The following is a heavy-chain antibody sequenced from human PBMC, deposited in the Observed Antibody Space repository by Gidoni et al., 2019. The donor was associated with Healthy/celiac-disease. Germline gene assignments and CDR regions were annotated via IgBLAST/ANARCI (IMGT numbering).Heavy chain of an antibody. CDR1: GLTFSRYG. CDR2: IWYDGSNK. D-gene: IGHD6-6*01. J-gene: IGHJ4*02. Sequence: QVQLVESGGGVVQPGRSLRLSCAASGLTFSRYGMHWVRPVPGKGLGWVAVIWYDGSNKYYADSVKGRFTISRDNSKNTLYLQMNSLRAEDTAVYYCASWSSSTLDYWGQGTLVTVSS. V-gene: IGHV3-33*01. CDR3: ASWSSSTLDY.